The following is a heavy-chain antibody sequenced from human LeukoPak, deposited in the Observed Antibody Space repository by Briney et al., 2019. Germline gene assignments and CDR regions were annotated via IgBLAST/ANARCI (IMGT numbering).Heavy chain of an antibody. CDR3: ARWSGNGFFDY. CDR1: GLSFSDYY. Sequence: PGGSLRLSCAASGLSFSDYYMSWIRQAPGKGLEWVSYISSSNTYTNYADSVKGRFTMSRDNAKNSLFLQMNSLRADDMAVYYCARWSGNGFFDYWGQGTLVTVSS. CDR2: ISSSNTYT. V-gene: IGHV3-11*03. D-gene: IGHD2-8*01. J-gene: IGHJ4*02.